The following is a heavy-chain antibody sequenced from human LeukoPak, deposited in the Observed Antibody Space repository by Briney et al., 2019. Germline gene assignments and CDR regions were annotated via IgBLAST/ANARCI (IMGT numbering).Heavy chain of an antibody. CDR3: AKGDCSGTSCEDGAFDI. J-gene: IGHJ3*02. D-gene: IGHD2-2*01. CDR1: GFTFSDYG. Sequence: GTSLRLSCAASGFTFSDYGMHWVRQAPGKGLEWVSAISGSSGGTYYGDSVKGRFIISRDTSKNTLYLQMNSLRAEDTAVYYCAKGDCSGTSCEDGAFDIWGHGTMVTVSS. CDR2: ISGSSGGT. V-gene: IGHV3-23*01.